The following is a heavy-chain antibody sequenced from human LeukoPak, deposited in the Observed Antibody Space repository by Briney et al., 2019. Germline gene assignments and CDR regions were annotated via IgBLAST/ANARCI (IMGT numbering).Heavy chain of an antibody. CDR2: ITWNRDNI. Sequence: PGRSLRLSCTVSGFTFDDYAMHWARHTPGKGLKWVAGITWNRDNIGYGDSVEGRFTISRDNSKNTLYLQMNSLRAEDTAVYYCAREWPLPLGYCSGGSCYFDYWGQGTLVTVSS. V-gene: IGHV3-9*01. J-gene: IGHJ4*02. CDR3: AREWPLPLGYCSGGSCYFDY. CDR1: GFTFDDYA. D-gene: IGHD2-15*01.